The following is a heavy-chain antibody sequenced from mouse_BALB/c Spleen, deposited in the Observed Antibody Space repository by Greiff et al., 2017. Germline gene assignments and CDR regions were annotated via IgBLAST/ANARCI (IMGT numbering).Heavy chain of an antibody. CDR1: GFTFSSYA. J-gene: IGHJ3*01. V-gene: IGHV5-9-4*01. Sequence: DVQLVESGGGLVKPGGSLKLSCAASGFTFSSYAMSWVRQSPEKRLEWVAEISSGGSYTYYPDTVTGRFTISRDNAKNTLYLEMSSLRSEDTAMYYCARDNFAYWGQGTLVTVSA. CDR2: ISSGGSYT. CDR3: ARDNFAY.